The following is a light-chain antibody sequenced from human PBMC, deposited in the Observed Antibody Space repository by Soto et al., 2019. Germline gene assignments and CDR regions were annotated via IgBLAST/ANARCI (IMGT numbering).Light chain of an antibody. Sequence: QSVLTQPASVSGSPGQSITISCTGTSSDVGSDNLVSWYQQHPGKAPKFIIYEVSQRPAGVSYRFSGSKSGNTAYLTISGLQAGDEADYYCCSYAGSITYVFGTGTKVTVL. J-gene: IGLJ1*01. CDR2: EVS. CDR1: SSDVGSDNL. CDR3: CSYAGSITYV. V-gene: IGLV2-23*02.